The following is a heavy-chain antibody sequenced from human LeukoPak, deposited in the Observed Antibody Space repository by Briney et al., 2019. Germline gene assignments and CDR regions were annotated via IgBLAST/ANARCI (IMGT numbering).Heavy chain of an antibody. Sequence: SETLSLTCTVSGGSISSYYWSWLRQPPGKGLEWIGYIYYRGNTNYNPSLKSRVTISLDTSKNQFSLKLSSVTAADTAVYYCARGVYDRSGFSYYYYYMDVWGKGTTVTVSS. J-gene: IGHJ6*03. V-gene: IGHV4-59*01. D-gene: IGHD3-22*01. CDR2: IYYRGNT. CDR3: ARGVYDRSGFSYYYYYMDV. CDR1: GGSISSYY.